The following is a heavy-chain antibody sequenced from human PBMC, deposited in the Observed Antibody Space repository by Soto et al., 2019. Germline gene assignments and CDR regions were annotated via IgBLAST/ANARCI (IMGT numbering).Heavy chain of an antibody. J-gene: IGHJ4*02. CDR3: AAPYGSGSYYNGFDY. CDR1: VGTFSSYA. Sequence: QVQLVQSGAEVKKPGSSVKVSCKASVGTFSSYAISWVRQAPGQGLEWMGGIIPIFGTANYAQKVQGRVTITADESTSTAYMELSSLRSEDTAVYYCAAPYGSGSYYNGFDYWGQGTLVTVSS. CDR2: IIPIFGTA. D-gene: IGHD3-10*01. V-gene: IGHV1-69*12.